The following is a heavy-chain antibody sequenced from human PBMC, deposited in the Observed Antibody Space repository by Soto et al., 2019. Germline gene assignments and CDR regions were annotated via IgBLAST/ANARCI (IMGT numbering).Heavy chain of an antibody. CDR2: INPNSGGT. Sequence: ASVKVSCKASGYTFTGYYMHWLRQAPGQGLEWMGWINPNSGGTNYAQKFQGWVTMTRDTSIGTAYMELSRLRSDDTAVYYCARDKRRINTYYDILTGYYRPGDFDYWGQGTLVTVSS. J-gene: IGHJ4*02. CDR1: GYTFTGYY. D-gene: IGHD3-9*01. V-gene: IGHV1-2*04. CDR3: ARDKRRINTYYDILTGYYRPGDFDY.